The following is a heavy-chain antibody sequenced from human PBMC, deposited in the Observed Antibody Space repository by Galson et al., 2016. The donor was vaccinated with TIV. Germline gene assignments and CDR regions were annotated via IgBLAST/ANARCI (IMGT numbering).Heavy chain of an antibody. J-gene: IGHJ6*02. CDR1: GYPFTGNY. V-gene: IGHV1-2*04. CDR3: ARIVYGSSALDV. D-gene: IGHD4-17*01. Sequence: SGYPFTGNYMHWVRQAPGQGLEWMGWINPKSGDTSYAQKFQDWVNMTRDMSISTVYMELSRLRSDDTAVYYCARIVYGSSALDVWGQGTTVTVSS. CDR2: INPKSGDT.